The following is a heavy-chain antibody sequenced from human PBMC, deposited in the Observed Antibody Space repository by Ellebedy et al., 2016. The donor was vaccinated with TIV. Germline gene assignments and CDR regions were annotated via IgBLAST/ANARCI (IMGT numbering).Heavy chain of an antibody. CDR3: ARVAPHYDILTGYSRLYWYFDL. D-gene: IGHD3-9*01. CDR1: GGSFSGYY. Sequence: SETLSLTXAVYGGSFSGYYWSWIRQPPGKGLEWIGEINHSGSTNYNPSLKSRVTISVDTSKNQFSLKLSSVTAADTAVYYCARVAPHYDILTGYSRLYWYFDLWGRGTLVTVSS. CDR2: INHSGST. V-gene: IGHV4-34*01. J-gene: IGHJ2*01.